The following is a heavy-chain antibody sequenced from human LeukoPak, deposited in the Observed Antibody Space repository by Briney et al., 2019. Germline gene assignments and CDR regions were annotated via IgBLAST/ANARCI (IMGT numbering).Heavy chain of an antibody. CDR3: ARDVKLYYYDSSGYYNDAFDI. D-gene: IGHD3-22*01. CDR1: GGTFSSYT. J-gene: IGHJ3*02. V-gene: IGHV1-69*04. CDR2: IIPILGIA. Sequence: SVKVSCKASGGTFSSYTISWVRQAPGQGLEWMGRIIPILGIANYAQKFQGRVAITADKSTSTAYMELSSLRSDDTAVYYCARDVKLYYYDSSGYYNDAFDIWGQGTMVTVSS.